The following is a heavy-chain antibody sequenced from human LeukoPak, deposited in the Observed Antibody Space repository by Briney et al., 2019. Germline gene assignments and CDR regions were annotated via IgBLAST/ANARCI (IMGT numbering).Heavy chain of an antibody. CDR1: GFTFSDHY. CDR2: TGNKANSYAT. Sequence: GGSLRLSCAASGFTFSDHYMDWVRQAPGKGLEWVGRTGNKANSYATEYAASVKGRFTISRDDSKNSLYLQMNSLKTEDTAVYYCARAGRNYDSSSVVDYWGQGTLVTVSS. D-gene: IGHD3-22*01. V-gene: IGHV3-72*01. CDR3: ARAGRNYDSSSVVDY. J-gene: IGHJ4*02.